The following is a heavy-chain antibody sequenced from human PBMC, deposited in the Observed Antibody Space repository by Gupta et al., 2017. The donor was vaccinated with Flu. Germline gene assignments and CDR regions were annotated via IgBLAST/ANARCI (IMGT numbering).Heavy chain of an antibody. J-gene: IGHJ3*01. CDR2: LSGGGSVV. Sequence: VQLVESGGALVKPGGSLTLPCVASGFEFSDFYMAWVRQAPGKGLEWVSYLSGGGSVVYYADSMKGRFTISRDNGKKSVFLQMHSLRVDDTAIYYCARGRATWAPDAFDVWGQGTTVNVSS. D-gene: IGHD1-26*01. CDR3: ARGRATWAPDAFDV. V-gene: IGHV3-11*01. CDR1: GFEFSDFY.